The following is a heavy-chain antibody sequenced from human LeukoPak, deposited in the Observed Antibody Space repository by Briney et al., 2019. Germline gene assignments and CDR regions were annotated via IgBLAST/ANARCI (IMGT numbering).Heavy chain of an antibody. D-gene: IGHD2-2*01. CDR2: IYYSGST. V-gene: IGHV4-30-4*08. CDR1: GGSISSGDYY. Sequence: SQTLSLTCTVSGGSISSGDYYWSWIRQPPGKGLEWIGYIYYSGSTYYNPSLKSRVTISVDTSKNQFSLKLSSVTAADTAVYYCARERWHVVVPARPQGEWYFDLWGRGTLVTVSS. J-gene: IGHJ2*01. CDR3: ARERWHVVVPARPQGEWYFDL.